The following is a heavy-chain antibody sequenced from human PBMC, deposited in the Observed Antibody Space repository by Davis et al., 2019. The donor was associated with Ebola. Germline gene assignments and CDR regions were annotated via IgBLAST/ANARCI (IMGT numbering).Heavy chain of an antibody. J-gene: IGHJ4*02. V-gene: IGHV3-20*04. CDR3: ATGVDIQFDY. Sequence: GESLKISCAGSGFLSDDHGMSWVRQAPGKGLEWISSINWNGGSTEYAESVRGRFTISRDNAKNSLYLQMNSLRAEDTAVYYCATGVDIQFDYWGQGTLVTVSS. D-gene: IGHD5-12*01. CDR1: GFLSDDHG. CDR2: INWNGGST.